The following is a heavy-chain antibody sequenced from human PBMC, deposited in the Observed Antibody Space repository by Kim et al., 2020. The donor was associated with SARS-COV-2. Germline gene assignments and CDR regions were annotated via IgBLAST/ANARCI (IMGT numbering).Heavy chain of an antibody. CDR2: MSYDGSKK. CDR3: ARDSVDSGSYLDY. D-gene: IGHD3-10*01. Sequence: GGSLRLSCAAFGFSFSRHAMHWVRQAPGKGLEWVAVMSYDGSKKHYADSVKDRFNISRDNSKYTVYLQMNSLRVEDTALYYCARDSVDSGSYLDYWGQGTPVTVSS. CDR1: GFSFSRHA. V-gene: IGHV3-30*04. J-gene: IGHJ4*02.